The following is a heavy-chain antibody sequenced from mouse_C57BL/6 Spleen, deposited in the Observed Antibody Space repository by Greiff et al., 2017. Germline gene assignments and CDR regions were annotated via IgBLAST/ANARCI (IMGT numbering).Heavy chain of an antibody. V-gene: IGHV1-64*01. CDR3: ARSAAQGDYAMDY. CDR2: IHPNSGST. J-gene: IGHJ4*01. D-gene: IGHD3-2*02. Sequence: QVQLQQSGAELVKPGASVKLSCKASGYTFTSYWMHWVKQRPGQGLEWIGMIHPNSGSTNYNEKFKSKATLTVDKSSSTAYMQLSSLTSEDSAVYYCARSAAQGDYAMDYWGQGTSVTVSS. CDR1: GYTFTSYW.